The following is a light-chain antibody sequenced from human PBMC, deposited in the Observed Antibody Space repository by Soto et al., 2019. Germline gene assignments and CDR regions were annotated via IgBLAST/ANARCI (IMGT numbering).Light chain of an antibody. CDR3: QHYTSDSWT. V-gene: IGKV1-5*01. J-gene: IGKJ1*01. Sequence: DIQMTQSPSTLYASIGDSVTLTCRASQTITRWMAWYQQKPGKAPKLLMYEASTLERGVPSRFSGSRSGTEFTLTISGLQPDDFATYYCQHYTSDSWTFGQGTKVDIK. CDR2: EAS. CDR1: QTITRW.